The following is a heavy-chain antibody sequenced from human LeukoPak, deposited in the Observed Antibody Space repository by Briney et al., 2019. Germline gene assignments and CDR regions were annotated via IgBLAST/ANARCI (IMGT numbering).Heavy chain of an antibody. Sequence: PSQTLSLTCTVSGGSISSGGYYWSWIRQHPGKGLEWIGYIYYSGSTYYNPSLKSRVTISVDTSKNQFSLKLSSVTAADTAVYYCASHRTYYYDSSGFTLADYWGQGTLVTVSS. J-gene: IGHJ4*02. CDR1: GGSISSGGYY. V-gene: IGHV4-31*03. CDR2: IYYSGST. D-gene: IGHD3-22*01. CDR3: ASHRTYYYDSSGFTLADY.